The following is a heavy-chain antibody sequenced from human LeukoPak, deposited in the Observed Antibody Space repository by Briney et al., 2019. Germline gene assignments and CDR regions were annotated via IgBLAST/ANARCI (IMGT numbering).Heavy chain of an antibody. CDR1: GYTLTELS. CDR2: FDPEDGGT. Sequence: ASVKVSCKVSGYTLTELSMHWVRQAPGKGLEWMGGFDPEDGGTIYAQKFQGRVTMTEDTSTDTAYMELSSLRSEDTAVYYCATVQLYDILTGYYISHFDYWGQGTLVTVSS. D-gene: IGHD3-9*01. J-gene: IGHJ4*02. V-gene: IGHV1-24*01. CDR3: ATVQLYDILTGYYISHFDY.